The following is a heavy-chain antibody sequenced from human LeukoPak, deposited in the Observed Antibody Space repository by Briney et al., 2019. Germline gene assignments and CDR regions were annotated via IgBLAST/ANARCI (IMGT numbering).Heavy chain of an antibody. J-gene: IGHJ5*02. V-gene: IGHV4-59*01. D-gene: IGHD1-1*01. CDR2: IYYSGST. CDR3: ARYIEYLRVNWFDP. Sequence: SETLSLTCTVSGGSISSYYWSWIRQPPGKGLEWIGYIYYSGSTNYNPSLKSRVTISVDTSKNQFSLKLSSVTAADTAVYYCARYIEYLRVNWFDPWGQGTLVTVSS. CDR1: GGSISSYY.